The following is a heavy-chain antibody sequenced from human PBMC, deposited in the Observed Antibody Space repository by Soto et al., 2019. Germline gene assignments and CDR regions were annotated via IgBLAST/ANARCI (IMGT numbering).Heavy chain of an antibody. Sequence: GGSLRLSCAASGFTFRSYAMSWVRQAPGKGLEWVSAISGSGGSTYYADSVKGRFTISRDNSKNTLYLQMNSLRAEDTAVYYCAKDRLLWFGEYNYYYYYYMDVWGKGTTVTVSS. D-gene: IGHD3-10*01. CDR2: ISGSGGST. CDR1: GFTFRSYA. CDR3: AKDRLLWFGEYNYYYYYYMDV. V-gene: IGHV3-23*01. J-gene: IGHJ6*03.